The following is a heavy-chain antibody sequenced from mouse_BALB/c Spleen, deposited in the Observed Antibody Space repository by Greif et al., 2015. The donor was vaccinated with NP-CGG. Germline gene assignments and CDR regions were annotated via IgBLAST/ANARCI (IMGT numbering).Heavy chain of an antibody. CDR2: IYWDDDK. D-gene: IGHD2-4*01. CDR1: GFSLSTSGMG. V-gene: IGHV8-12*01. CDR3: ARRARMITYYFDY. Sequence: QVTLKECGPGILQPSQTLSLTCSFSGFSLSTSGMGVSWIRQPSGKGLEWLAHIYWDDDKRYNPSLKSRLTISKDTSRNQVLLKVTSVDTADTATYYCARRARMITYYFDYWGQGTTLTVSS. J-gene: IGHJ2*01.